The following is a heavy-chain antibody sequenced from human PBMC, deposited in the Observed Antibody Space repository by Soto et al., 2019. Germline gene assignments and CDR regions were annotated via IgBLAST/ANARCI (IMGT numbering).Heavy chain of an antibody. CDR3: ARDRRRLGYCSGGSCSPLDY. J-gene: IGHJ4*02. CDR1: GYTFTSYG. V-gene: IGHV1-18*01. CDR2: ITVYNGNT. Sequence: QVQLVQSGAEVKKPGASVKVSCKASGYTFTSYGISWVRQAPGQGLEWMGWITVYNGNTNYAQKIQGRVTMNTDTSTSTAYMELRSLRSDDTAVYYCARDRRRLGYCSGGSCSPLDYWGQGTLVTVSS. D-gene: IGHD2-15*01.